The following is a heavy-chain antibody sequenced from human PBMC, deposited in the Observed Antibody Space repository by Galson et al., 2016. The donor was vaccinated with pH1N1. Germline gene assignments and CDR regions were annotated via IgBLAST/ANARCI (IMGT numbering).Heavy chain of an antibody. J-gene: IGHJ3*02. CDR2: IFHSGSN. CDR3: ARDHIECSRGIGTYCVAGEAFDI. CDR1: GASITTYH. Sequence: SETLSLTCTVSGASITTYHWHWIRQPPGKGLEWIGNIFHSGSNNSNPSLKSRLTISLDKSKNQFSLKLSSVTAADTAVYFCARDHIECSRGIGTYCVAGEAFDIWGQGTMVTVSS. V-gene: IGHV4-59*01. D-gene: IGHD2-15*01.